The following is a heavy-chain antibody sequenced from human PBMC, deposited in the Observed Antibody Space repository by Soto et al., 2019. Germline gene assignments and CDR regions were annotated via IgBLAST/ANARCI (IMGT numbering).Heavy chain of an antibody. D-gene: IGHD1-26*01. J-gene: IGHJ6*02. V-gene: IGHV1-69*12. CDR1: GGTFSSYA. CDR2: IIPIFGTA. Sequence: QVQLVQSGAEVKKPGSSVKVSCKASGGTFSSYAINWVRQAPGQGLEWMGGIIPIFGTADYAQKFQGRVTITADESTTTAYMQLSSLRSEDTDVFYCASVAAKYYYYGMDVWGQGTMVTVSS. CDR3: ASVAAKYYYYGMDV.